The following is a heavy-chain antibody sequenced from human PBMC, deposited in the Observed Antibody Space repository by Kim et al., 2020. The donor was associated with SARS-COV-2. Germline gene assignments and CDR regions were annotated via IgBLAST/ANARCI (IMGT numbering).Heavy chain of an antibody. Sequence: SVKVSCKISGDTFSSFAISWVRQAPGQGLEWMGRISPLLVPILGRPNYQQTFQGRATITAGNSTTRACMKLSSLRSEDTAVYYGAIEIATIPRNLDCCGEGTLVTVP. CDR3: AIEIATIPRNLDC. CDR2: ISPLLVPILGRP. CDR1: GDTFSSFA. J-gene: IGHJ4*02. V-gene: IGHV1-69*04. D-gene: IGHD5-12*01.